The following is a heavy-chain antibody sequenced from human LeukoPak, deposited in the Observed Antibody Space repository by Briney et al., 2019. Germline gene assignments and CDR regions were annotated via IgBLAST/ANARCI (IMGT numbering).Heavy chain of an antibody. V-gene: IGHV1-69*13. CDR3: ARAHVVRNNWFDP. J-gene: IGHJ5*02. CDR2: IIPIFGTA. Sequence: SMKVSCKASGGTFSSYAISWVRQAPGQGLEWMGGIIPIFGTANYAQKFQGRVTITADESTSTAYMELSSLRSEDTAVYYCARAHVVRNNWFDPWGQGTLVTVSS. D-gene: IGHD3-3*01. CDR1: GGTFSSYA.